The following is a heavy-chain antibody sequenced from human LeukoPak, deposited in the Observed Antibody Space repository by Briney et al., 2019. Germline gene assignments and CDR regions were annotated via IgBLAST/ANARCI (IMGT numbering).Heavy chain of an antibody. V-gene: IGHV4-59*12. CDR2: IYYSGST. CDR3: AREVRGVISYYFDY. J-gene: IGHJ4*02. D-gene: IGHD3-10*01. Sequence: PSETLSLTSTVSGGSISSYYWSWIRQPPGKGLEWIGYIYYSGSTNYNPSLKSRVTISVDTSKNQFSLKLSSVTAADTAVYYCAREVRGVISYYFDYWGQGTLVTVSS. CDR1: GGSISSYY.